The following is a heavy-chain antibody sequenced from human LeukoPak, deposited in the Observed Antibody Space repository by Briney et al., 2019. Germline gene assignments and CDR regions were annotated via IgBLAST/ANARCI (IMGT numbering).Heavy chain of an antibody. V-gene: IGHV3-53*04. CDR1: GFTVSSNH. J-gene: IGHJ5*02. CDR3: ARENLSGWLDP. Sequence: GGSLRLSCAASGFTVSSNHLSWVRQAPEKGLEWVSVIYSGGGTLYADSVKGRFTISRHNSRNTLYLQMNSLRAEDTAVYYCARENLSGWLDPWGQGTLVTVSS. CDR2: IYSGGGT. D-gene: IGHD2-15*01.